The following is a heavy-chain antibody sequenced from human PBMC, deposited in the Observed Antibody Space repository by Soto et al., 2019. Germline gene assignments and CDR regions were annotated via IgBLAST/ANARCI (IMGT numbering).Heavy chain of an antibody. CDR2: IYYSGST. J-gene: IGHJ6*02. V-gene: IGHV4-59*01. D-gene: IGHD3-22*01. Sequence: SETLSLTCTVSGGSISSCYWSWIRQPPGKGLEWIGYIYYSGSTNYNPSLKSRVTISVDTSKNQFSLKLSSVTAADTAVYYCARLNTMIVGLGVDVWGQGTTVTVSS. CDR1: GGSISSCY. CDR3: ARLNTMIVGLGVDV.